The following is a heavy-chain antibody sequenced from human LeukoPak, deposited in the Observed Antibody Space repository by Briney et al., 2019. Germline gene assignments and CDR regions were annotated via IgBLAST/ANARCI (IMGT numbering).Heavy chain of an antibody. D-gene: IGHD6-13*01. CDR2: INHSGST. Sequence: SETLSLTCAVYGGSFSGYYWSWIRQPPGKGLEWIGGINHSGSTNYNPSLKSRVTISVDTSKNQFSLKLSSVTAADTAVYYCASRAAAGLFDYWGQGTLVTVSS. CDR3: ASRAAAGLFDY. J-gene: IGHJ4*02. V-gene: IGHV4-34*01. CDR1: GGSFSGYY.